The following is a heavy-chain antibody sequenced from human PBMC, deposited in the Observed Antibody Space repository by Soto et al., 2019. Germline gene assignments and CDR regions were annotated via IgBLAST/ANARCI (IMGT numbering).Heavy chain of an antibody. CDR2: IYTGGTT. Sequence: EVQLVESGGGLVQPGGSLRLSCAASGFSVSSNYMNWARQAPGKGLEWVSLIYTGGTTYYADSVKGRFIISRDNSKNTVYLQMNSLRVEDPAVYYCARGYCGSSSSCYVAWLDPWGQGTLVTVSS. D-gene: IGHD2-2*01. CDR1: GFSVSSNY. V-gene: IGHV3-66*01. J-gene: IGHJ5*02. CDR3: ARGYCGSSSSCYVAWLDP.